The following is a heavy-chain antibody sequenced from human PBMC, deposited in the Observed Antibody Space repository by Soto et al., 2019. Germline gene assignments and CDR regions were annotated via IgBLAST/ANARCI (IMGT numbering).Heavy chain of an antibody. Sequence: ASVKVSCKASGYTFTSYGISWVRQAPGQGLEWMGWISAYNGNTNYAQKLQGRVTMTTDTSTSTAYMELSSLRSEDTAVYYCARKRYCSGGSCYSTNWFDPWGQGTLVTVSS. J-gene: IGHJ5*02. V-gene: IGHV1-18*01. CDR3: ARKRYCSGGSCYSTNWFDP. CDR1: GYTFTSYG. D-gene: IGHD2-15*01. CDR2: ISAYNGNT.